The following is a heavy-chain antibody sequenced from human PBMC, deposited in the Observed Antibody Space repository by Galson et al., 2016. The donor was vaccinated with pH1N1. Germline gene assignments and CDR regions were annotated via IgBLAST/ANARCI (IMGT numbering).Heavy chain of an antibody. CDR3: ARHGAGEYSDWFDP. J-gene: IGHJ5*02. Sequence: SETLSLTCTVSGGSISSSSYYWGWIRQPPGKGLEWIGRIYYSGSTYYNPSLKSRVTISVDTSKNQFSLKLSSVTAADTAVYYYARHGAGEYSDWFDPWGQGTLVTVSS. D-gene: IGHD2/OR15-2a*01. V-gene: IGHV4-39*01. CDR1: GGSISSSSYY. CDR2: IYYSGST.